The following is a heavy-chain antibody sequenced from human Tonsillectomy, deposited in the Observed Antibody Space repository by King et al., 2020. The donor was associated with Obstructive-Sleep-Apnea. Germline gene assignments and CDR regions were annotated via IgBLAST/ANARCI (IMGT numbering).Heavy chain of an antibody. V-gene: IGHV3-7*03. CDR2: IKQDGSEE. Sequence: EVQLVESGGGLVQPGGSLRLSCAASGFTFSSYWMSWVRQAPGEGLEWVANIKQDGSEEYYVDSVKGRFTISRDNAKNSLFLQMDSLRAEDTAVYYCAGGSTTVTSRGYFDYWGQGTLVTVSS. J-gene: IGHJ4*02. D-gene: IGHD4-17*01. CDR1: GFTFSSYW. CDR3: AGGSTTVTSRGYFDY.